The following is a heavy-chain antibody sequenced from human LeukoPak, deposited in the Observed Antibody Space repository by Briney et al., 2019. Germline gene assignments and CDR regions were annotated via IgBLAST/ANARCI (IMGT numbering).Heavy chain of an antibody. V-gene: IGHV4-38-2*01. Sequence: PSETLSLTCGVSGYSIISNYYWVWIRQPPGKGLEWIGHIYHSSYTYQNPSIKSRVTISVDTSKNQFSLKVTSVTAADTAVYYCARALRRGTPVTVYDSRGRGTLVSVSA. CDR2: IYHSSYT. CDR1: GYSIISNYY. D-gene: IGHD4-17*01. J-gene: IGHJ4*02. CDR3: ARALRRGTPVTVYDS.